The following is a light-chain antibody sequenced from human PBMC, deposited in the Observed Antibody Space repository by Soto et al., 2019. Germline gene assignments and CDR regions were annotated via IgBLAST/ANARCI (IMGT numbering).Light chain of an antibody. CDR1: QTISSW. CDR3: QHYNSYSEV. J-gene: IGKJ1*01. Sequence: DIQMTQSPSTLSVSVGDRVTITWGASQTISSWLDWYQQKPGKAPKLLIYKASTLKSGVPSRLRGSGSGTELTITISSLKPDDFATYYCQHYNSYSEVFGQGTKVDI. CDR2: KAS. V-gene: IGKV1-5*03.